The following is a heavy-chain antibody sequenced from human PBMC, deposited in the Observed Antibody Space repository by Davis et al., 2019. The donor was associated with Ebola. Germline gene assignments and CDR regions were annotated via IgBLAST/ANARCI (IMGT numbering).Heavy chain of an antibody. Sequence: PGGSLRLSCAASGLTFSSYAMHWVRQAPGKGLEWVAVISYDGSNKYYADSVKGRLTISRDNSKNTLYLQMNSLRAEDTAVYYCARGGFAGATPDLWGQGTLVTVSS. J-gene: IGHJ5*02. D-gene: IGHD1-26*01. V-gene: IGHV3-30-3*01. CDR2: ISYDGSNK. CDR3: ARGGFAGATPDL. CDR1: GLTFSSYA.